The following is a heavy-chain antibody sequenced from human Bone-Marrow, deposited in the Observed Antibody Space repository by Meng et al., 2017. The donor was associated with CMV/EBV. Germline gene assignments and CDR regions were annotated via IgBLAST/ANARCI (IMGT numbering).Heavy chain of an antibody. CDR2: IKQDGSEK. V-gene: IGHV3-7*01. D-gene: IGHD5-24*01. Sequence: GGSLRLSCAASGFTFSSYWMSWVRQAPGKGLEWVANIKQDGSEKYYVDSVKGRFTISRDNAKNSLYLQMNSLRAEDTAVYYCASWFCVEMATIYHYWGQGTLVTVSS. CDR1: GFTFSSYW. J-gene: IGHJ4*02. CDR3: ASWFCVEMATIYHY.